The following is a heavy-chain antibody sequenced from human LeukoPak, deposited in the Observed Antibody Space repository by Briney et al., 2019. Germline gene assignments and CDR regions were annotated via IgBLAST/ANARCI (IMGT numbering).Heavy chain of an antibody. J-gene: IGHJ4*02. CDR1: GYTFTSYY. CDR2: INPNSGGT. Sequence: ASVKVSCKASGYTFTSYYMHWVRQAPGQGLEWMGWINPNSGGTNYAQKFQGRVTMTRDTSISTAYMELSRLRSDDTAVYYCARVGSLAVAGGSDYWGQGTLVTVSS. D-gene: IGHD6-19*01. V-gene: IGHV1-2*02. CDR3: ARVGSLAVAGGSDY.